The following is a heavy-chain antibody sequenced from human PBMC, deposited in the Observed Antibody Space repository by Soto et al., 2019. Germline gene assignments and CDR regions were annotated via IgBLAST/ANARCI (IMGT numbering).Heavy chain of an antibody. J-gene: IGHJ3*01. Sequence: QVQLQESGPGLVKPSETLSLTCTVSGGSISGYYWSWIRQPAGKRLEWIGRIYASGNTNKNPSLNSRFTMSVDTSKDQFSLRLNSVTAADTAVYYCARVGRTRATVTTDAFDVWGQGTKVTVSS. V-gene: IGHV4-4*07. CDR1: GGSISGYY. D-gene: IGHD4-17*01. CDR2: IYASGNT. CDR3: ARVGRTRATVTTDAFDV.